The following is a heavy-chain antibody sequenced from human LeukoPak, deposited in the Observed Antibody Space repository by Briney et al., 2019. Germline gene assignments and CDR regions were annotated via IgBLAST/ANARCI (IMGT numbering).Heavy chain of an antibody. CDR3: ASWWETAEYYYDSSGPFDY. CDR1: GGSISSSSYY. V-gene: IGHV4-39*01. Sequence: SETLSLTCTVSGGSISSSSYYWGWIRPPPRKGLEWSGSIYYSGRTYYHPSLNSRVTISVDTSKNQFSLKLSSVTAADTAVYYCASWWETAEYYYDSSGPFDYWGQGTLGTVSS. CDR2: IYYSGRT. D-gene: IGHD3-22*01. J-gene: IGHJ4*02.